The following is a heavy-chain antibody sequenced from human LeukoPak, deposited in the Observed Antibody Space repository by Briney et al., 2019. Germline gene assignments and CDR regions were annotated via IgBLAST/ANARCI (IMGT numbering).Heavy chain of an antibody. CDR3: ARDSGGCSSTSCYADAFDN. CDR2: INAGNGNT. J-gene: IGHJ3*02. V-gene: IGHV1-3*01. D-gene: IGHD2-2*01. Sequence: ASVKVSCKASEYTFTSYAMQWVRQAPGQRLEWMGWINAGNGNTKYSQKFQGRVTITRDTSASTAYMELSSLRSEDTAVYYCARDSGGCSSTSCYADAFDNWGQGTMVTVSS. CDR1: EYTFTSYA.